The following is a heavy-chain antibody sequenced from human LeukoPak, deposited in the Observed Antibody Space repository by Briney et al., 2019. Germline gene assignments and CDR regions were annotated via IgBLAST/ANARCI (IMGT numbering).Heavy chain of an antibody. CDR3: ARGGTTVVTPFDY. V-gene: IGHV4-59*01. Sequence: PSETLSLTCTVSGGSISSYYWSWIRQPPGKGLEWIGYIYYSGSTNYNPSLKSRVTISVDTSKNQFSLKLSSVTAADTAVYYCARGGTTVVTPFDYWGQGTLVTVSS. CDR1: GGSISSYY. D-gene: IGHD4-23*01. J-gene: IGHJ4*02. CDR2: IYYSGST.